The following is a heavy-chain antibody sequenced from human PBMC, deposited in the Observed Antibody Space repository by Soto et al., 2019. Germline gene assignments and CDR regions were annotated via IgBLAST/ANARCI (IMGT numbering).Heavy chain of an antibody. CDR2: IWYDGSNK. CDR3: ARFHRIAAAGTYCMDV. Sequence: QVQLVESGGGVVQPGRSLRLSCAASGFIFSSYGMHWVRQAPGKGLDWVAIIWYDGSNKYYADSVKGRFTISRDNSKNTLYLQMNSLRAEDTAVYYCARFHRIAAAGTYCMDVWGQGTTVTVS. V-gene: IGHV3-33*01. J-gene: IGHJ6*02. D-gene: IGHD6-13*01. CDR1: GFIFSSYG.